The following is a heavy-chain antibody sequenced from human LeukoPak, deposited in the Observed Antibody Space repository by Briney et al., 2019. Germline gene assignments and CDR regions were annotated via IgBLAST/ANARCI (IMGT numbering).Heavy chain of an antibody. J-gene: IGHJ4*02. V-gene: IGHV6-1*01. CDR1: GDSVSSNSVA. CDR3: ARVPLYCSGGSCSSAGRYFDY. CDR2: KYYRSKWYN. Sequence: SQTLSLTCAISGDSVSSNSVAWNWIRQSPSRGLEWLGRKYYRSKWYNDYAVSVRSRISINPDTSKNQFSLQLNSVTPEDTAVYYCARVPLYCSGGSCSSAGRYFDYWGQGTLVTVSS. D-gene: IGHD2-15*01.